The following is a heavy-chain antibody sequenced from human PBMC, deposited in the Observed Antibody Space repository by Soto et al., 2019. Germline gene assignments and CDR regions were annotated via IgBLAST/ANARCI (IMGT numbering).Heavy chain of an antibody. CDR1: GGSINDFY. V-gene: IGHV4-59*01. J-gene: IGHJ4*02. CDR2: IYYSGST. D-gene: IGHD6-6*01. CDR3: ARVGGVAARTFDY. Sequence: SETLSLTWTVSGGSINDFYWSWIRQPPGKGLEWIGYIYYSGSTDYNPSLKGRVTISVDTSKNQFSLKLRSVTAADTAVYYCARVGGVAARTFDYWGQGTLVTVSS.